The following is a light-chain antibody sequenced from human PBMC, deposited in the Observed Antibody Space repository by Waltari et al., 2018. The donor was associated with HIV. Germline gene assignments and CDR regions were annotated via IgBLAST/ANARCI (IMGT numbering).Light chain of an antibody. J-gene: IGLJ3*02. CDR3: SSYTSSSTWV. CDR1: SSDVGSYNR. Sequence: QSALTQPPSVSGSPGQSVTISCTGTSSDVGSYNRVSWYQQPPGTAPKLMIYEVSNRPSGVPDRFSGSKSGNTASLTISGLQAEDEADYYCSSYTSSSTWVFGGGTKLTVL. V-gene: IGLV2-18*02. CDR2: EVS.